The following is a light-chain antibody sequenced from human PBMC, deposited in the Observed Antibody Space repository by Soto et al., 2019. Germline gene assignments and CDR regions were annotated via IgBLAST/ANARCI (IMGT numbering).Light chain of an antibody. Sequence: DIVMTQSPLSLPVTPGEPASISCRASQSLLHSNGYTYLDWYLQKPGQSPQLLIYLGSNRASGVPDRFSGSGSGTDFTLKISRVEAEDVGVYYCMQALQTFTFDQGTRLEIK. CDR2: LGS. CDR3: MQALQTFT. J-gene: IGKJ5*01. CDR1: QSLLHSNGYTY. V-gene: IGKV2-28*01.